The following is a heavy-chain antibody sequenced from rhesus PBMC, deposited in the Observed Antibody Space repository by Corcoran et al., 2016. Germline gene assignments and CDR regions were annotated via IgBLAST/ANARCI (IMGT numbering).Heavy chain of an antibody. V-gene: IGHV3-116*02. J-gene: IGHJ4*01. CDR1: GFTFSDYY. CDR3: TRGWDFDY. CDR2: IRNRVNGGTT. Sequence: EVRLVDSGGGLVQPGGSLRLSCAASGFTFSDYYMSWGRQNPGKGPEWVTFIRNRVNGGTTEYAASVKGRFTISRDDSKSIVSLEINNLKTEDTAVYYCTRGWDFDYWGQGVLVTVSS.